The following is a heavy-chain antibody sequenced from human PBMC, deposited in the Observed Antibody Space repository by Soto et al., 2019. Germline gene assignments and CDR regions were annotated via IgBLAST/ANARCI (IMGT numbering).Heavy chain of an antibody. Sequence: QVQLQEPGPGLVKPSQTLSLTCTVSGGSISSGGYYWSWIRQHPGKGLEWIGYIYYSGSTYYNPSPKSRVTISINTSKNQFSLKLSSVTAAYTAVYYCARMSSGYYRRFDYWCRGTLVTVSS. J-gene: IGHJ4*02. CDR3: ARMSSGYYRRFDY. CDR2: IYYSGST. D-gene: IGHD3-22*01. CDR1: GGSISSGGYY. V-gene: IGHV4-31*03.